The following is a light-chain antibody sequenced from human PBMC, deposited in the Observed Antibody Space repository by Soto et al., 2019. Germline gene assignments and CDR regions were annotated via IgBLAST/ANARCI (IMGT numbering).Light chain of an antibody. CDR2: RAS. Sequence: EIVLTQSPDTLSLSPGERATLSCRASQSITSRYLAWYQQKPGQAPRLLISRASNRPTGIPDRFSGSGSGTDFILSISILEPEDFAVYYCQLYGTSPPYTFGQGTTLEIK. J-gene: IGKJ2*01. CDR1: QSITSRY. V-gene: IGKV3-20*01. CDR3: QLYGTSPPYT.